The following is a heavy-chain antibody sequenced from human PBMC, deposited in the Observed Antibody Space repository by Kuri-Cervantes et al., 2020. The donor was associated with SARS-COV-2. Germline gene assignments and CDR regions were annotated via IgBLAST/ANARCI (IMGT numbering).Heavy chain of an antibody. J-gene: IGHJ3*02. V-gene: IGHV3-7*01. D-gene: IGHD3-10*01. CDR1: GFTFSDYY. CDR2: IKQDGSEK. CDR3: ARTTYGSGSYWDDAFDI. Sequence: GGSLRLSCAASGFTFSDYYMSWVRQAPGKGLEWVANIKQDGSEKYYVDSVKGRFTISRDNAKNSLYLQMNSLRAEDTAVYYCARTTYGSGSYWDDAFDIWGQGTMVTVSS.